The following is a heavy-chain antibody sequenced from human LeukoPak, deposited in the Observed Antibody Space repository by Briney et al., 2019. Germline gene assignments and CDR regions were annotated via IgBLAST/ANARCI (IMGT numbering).Heavy chain of an antibody. D-gene: IGHD2-2*01. Sequence: SETLSLTCTVSGGSISSYYWSWIRQPPGKGLEWIGYIYYSGSTNYNPSLKSRDTISVDTSKNQFSLKLSSVTAADTAVYYCALGYCSSTSCLEAFDIWGQGTMVTVSS. CDR1: GGSISSYY. CDR2: IYYSGST. V-gene: IGHV4-59*01. J-gene: IGHJ3*02. CDR3: ALGYCSSTSCLEAFDI.